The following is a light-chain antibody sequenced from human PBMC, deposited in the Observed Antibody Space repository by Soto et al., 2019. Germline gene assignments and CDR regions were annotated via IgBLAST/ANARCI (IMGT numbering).Light chain of an antibody. CDR1: QTINNN. CDR3: HQYVTSPT. J-gene: IGKJ3*01. CDR2: GAS. Sequence: VMTQAPATLSVSPGERATLSCRASQTINNNVAWYQLKDGQVPRLVISGASSRATGVPDRFSGSGSGTDFTLTISRLEPEDFAVYHCHQYVTSPTFGPGTKVDIK. V-gene: IGKV3-20*01.